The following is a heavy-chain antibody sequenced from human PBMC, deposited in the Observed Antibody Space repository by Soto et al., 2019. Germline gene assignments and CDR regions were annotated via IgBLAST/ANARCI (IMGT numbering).Heavy chain of an antibody. J-gene: IGHJ4*02. CDR3: ATGGGILRYFDWSTPSY. D-gene: IGHD3-9*01. Sequence: GASVKVSCKVSGYTLTELSMHWVRQAPGKGLEWMGGFDPEDGETIYAQKFQGRVTMTEDTSTDTAYMELSSLRSEDTAVYYCATGGGILRYFDWSTPSYWGQGTLVTSPQ. CDR2: FDPEDGET. V-gene: IGHV1-24*01. CDR1: GYTLTELS.